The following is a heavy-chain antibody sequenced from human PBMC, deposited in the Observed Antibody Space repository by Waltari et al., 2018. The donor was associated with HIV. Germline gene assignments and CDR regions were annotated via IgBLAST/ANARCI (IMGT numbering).Heavy chain of an antibody. V-gene: IGHV3-23*01. CDR3: VKGGGYYDSTGNVPFDY. Sequence: GFGFSSYAMIWVRQGPGKGLEWVSAIGGGGDRSYYVDSVKGRFTIFRDNSKNTLSLQMNGLRAEDTAVYYCVKGGGYYDSTGNVPFDYWGQGSLVTVSS. CDR2: IGGGGDRS. J-gene: IGHJ4*02. D-gene: IGHD3-3*01. CDR1: GFGFSSYA.